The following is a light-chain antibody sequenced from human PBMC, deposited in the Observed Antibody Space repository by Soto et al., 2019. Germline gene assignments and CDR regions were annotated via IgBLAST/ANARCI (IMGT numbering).Light chain of an antibody. V-gene: IGKV3-20*01. J-gene: IGKJ3*01. Sequence: EIVLTQSLCSLCLSPGERATVSCRASQSVSSSYLAWYQQIPGQAPRVLIYGASSRATGIPDRFSGSGSGTDFTLTISRLEPEDFAVYYCQQYGRSPFTFGPGTKVDIK. CDR3: QQYGRSPFT. CDR1: QSVSSSY. CDR2: GAS.